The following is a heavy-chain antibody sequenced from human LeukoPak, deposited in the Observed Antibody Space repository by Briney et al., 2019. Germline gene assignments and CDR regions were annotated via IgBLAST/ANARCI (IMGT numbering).Heavy chain of an antibody. CDR1: GGSISNYY. Sequence: NPSETLSLTCAVSGGSISNYYWSWVRQPAGKGLEWIGRIYSSGYSNYNLCLVGRVTISVDKSKIQLSVMLSSVTPADTAVYYCVRERVGYDTSGRGPRFDCWGQGTMVTVSS. J-gene: IGHJ4*02. D-gene: IGHD3-22*01. V-gene: IGHV4-4*07. CDR3: VRERVGYDTSGRGPRFDC. CDR2: IYSSGYS.